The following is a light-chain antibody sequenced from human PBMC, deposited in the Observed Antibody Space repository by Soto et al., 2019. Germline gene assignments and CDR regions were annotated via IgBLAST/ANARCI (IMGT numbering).Light chain of an antibody. CDR1: QSVAISY. V-gene: IGKV3-20*01. CDR2: GAS. J-gene: IGKJ1*01. CDR3: QQYGRSPWT. Sequence: ETVLTQSPGTLSLSPGERATLSCRASQSVAISYLAWYQQKPGQAPRLLIYGASSRATGIPDRFSGSRSGTDFTLTISRLEPEDFAVYYCQQYGRSPWTFGQGTKVEIK.